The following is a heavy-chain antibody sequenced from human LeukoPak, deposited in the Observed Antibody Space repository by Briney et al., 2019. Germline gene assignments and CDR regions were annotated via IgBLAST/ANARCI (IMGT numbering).Heavy chain of an antibody. CDR1: GYSFTSYW. J-gene: IGHJ3*02. CDR3: ASLFRDDVFDI. V-gene: IGHV5-10-1*01. CDR2: VDPSDSYT. Sequence: GESLRISCKGSGYSFTSYWISWVRQMPGKGLEWMGRVDPSDSYTNYSPSFQGHVSISADKSIGTAYLQWRSLKASDTAMYYCASLFRDDVFDIWGQGTMVTVSS. D-gene: IGHD3-10*01.